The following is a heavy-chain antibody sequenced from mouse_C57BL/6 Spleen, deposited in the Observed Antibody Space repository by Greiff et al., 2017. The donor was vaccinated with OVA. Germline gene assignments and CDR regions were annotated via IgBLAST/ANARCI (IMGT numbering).Heavy chain of an antibody. Sequence: VQLQQSGPELVKPGASVKISCKASGYAFSSSWMNWVKQRPGKGLEWIGRLYPGDGDTNYNGKFKGKDTLTADKSSSTAYMQLSSLTSEDSAVYFCARFNLYAMDYWGQGTSVTVSS. CDR1: GYAFSSSW. CDR2: LYPGDGDT. CDR3: ARFNLYAMDY. V-gene: IGHV1-82*01. J-gene: IGHJ4*01. D-gene: IGHD6-1*01.